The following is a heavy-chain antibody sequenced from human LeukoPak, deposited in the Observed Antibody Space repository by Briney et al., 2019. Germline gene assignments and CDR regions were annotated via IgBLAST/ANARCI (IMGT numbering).Heavy chain of an antibody. CDR2: IYYSGST. J-gene: IGHJ5*02. CDR1: GGSISSSSYY. CDR3: ARLIHSSGYYYVGFAENWFDP. Sequence: SETLSLTCTVSGGSISSSSYYWGWIRHPPEKGLEWIGSIYYSGSTYYNPLLKSRVPISVDTSKNQFSLKLSSVTAADTAVYYCARLIHSSGYYYVGFAENWFDPWGQGTLVTVSS. V-gene: IGHV4-39*01. D-gene: IGHD3-22*01.